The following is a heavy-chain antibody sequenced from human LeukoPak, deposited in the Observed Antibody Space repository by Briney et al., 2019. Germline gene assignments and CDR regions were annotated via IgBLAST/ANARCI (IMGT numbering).Heavy chain of an antibody. CDR2: INPNSGGT. J-gene: IGHJ4*02. CDR3: AVILAAGRTFDY. CDR1: GYTFTGYY. D-gene: IGHD6-13*01. Sequence: ASVKVPCKASGYTFTGYYMHWVRQAPGQGLEWMGWINPNSGGTNYAQKFQGRVTMTRDTSISTAYMELSRLRSDDTAVYYCAVILAAGRTFDYWGQGTLVTVSS. V-gene: IGHV1-2*02.